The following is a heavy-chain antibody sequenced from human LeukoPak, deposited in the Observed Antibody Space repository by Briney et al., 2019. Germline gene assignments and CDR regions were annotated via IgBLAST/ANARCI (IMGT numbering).Heavy chain of an antibody. V-gene: IGHV3-53*01. CDR1: GFTVSSNY. Sequence: GGSLRLSCAASGFTVSSNYMSWVRQAPGKGLEWVSVIYGGSYTYYADSVKGRFTISRDNAKNTLYLQMNSLRAEDTAVYYCARVSRGRFEYYFDYWGQGTLVTVSS. D-gene: IGHD2-2*01. CDR3: ARVSRGRFEYYFDY. J-gene: IGHJ4*02. CDR2: IYGGSYT.